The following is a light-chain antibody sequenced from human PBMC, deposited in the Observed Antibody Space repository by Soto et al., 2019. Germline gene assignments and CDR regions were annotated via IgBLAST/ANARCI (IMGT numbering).Light chain of an antibody. CDR2: DVN. V-gene: IGLV2-8*01. CDR3: SSYAGSNNLV. J-gene: IGLJ3*02. CDR1: SSDVGGYNY. Sequence: QSALTQPPSASGSPGQSVTISCTGTSSDVGGYNYVSWYQQHPGTAPKLMIYDVNKRPSGVPDRFSGSKSGNTASLTVSGLQAEDEADYYCSSYAGSNNLVFGGGTQLTVL.